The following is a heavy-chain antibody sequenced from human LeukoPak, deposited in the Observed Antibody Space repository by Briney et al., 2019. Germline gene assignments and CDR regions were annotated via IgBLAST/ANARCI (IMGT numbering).Heavy chain of an antibody. Sequence: GGSLRLSCAASGFTFSSYSMNWVRQAPGKGLVWVSDISSSSRTIYYADSVKGRFTISRDNAKTSLYLQMNSLRDEDTAVCYRARGPLCGVVIIPLWFDYWGQGTLVTVSS. CDR2: ISSSSRTI. D-gene: IGHD3-3*01. CDR1: GFTFSSYS. J-gene: IGHJ4*02. CDR3: ARGPLCGVVIIPLWFDY. V-gene: IGHV3-48*02.